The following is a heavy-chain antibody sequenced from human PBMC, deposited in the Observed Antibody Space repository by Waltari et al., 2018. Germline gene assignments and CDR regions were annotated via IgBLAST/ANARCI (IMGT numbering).Heavy chain of an antibody. CDR3: ARDWALRKAMVPFDY. Sequence: EVQLVESGGGLVKPGGSLRLSCAASGFTFSSYSMNWVRQAPGKGLEWVSSISSSSRYIDYADSVKGRVTISRDNAKNSLYLQRNSLRAEDTAVYYCARDWALRKAMVPFDYWGQGTLVTVSS. CDR1: GFTFSSYS. J-gene: IGHJ4*02. D-gene: IGHD5-18*01. CDR2: ISSSSRYI. V-gene: IGHV3-21*01.